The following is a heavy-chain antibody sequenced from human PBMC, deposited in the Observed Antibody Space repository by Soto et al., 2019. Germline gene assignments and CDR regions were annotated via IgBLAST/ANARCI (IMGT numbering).Heavy chain of an antibody. D-gene: IGHD3-22*01. CDR1: GGTFSSYT. V-gene: IGHV1-69*02. Sequence: QVQLVQSGAEVKKPGSSVKVSCKASGGTFSSYTISWVRQAPGQGLEWMGRIIPILGIANYAQKFQGRVTITPDKSTSTAYMELSSLRSEDTAVYYCARGGSYDSSGEIDYWGQGTLVTDSS. CDR3: ARGGSYDSSGEIDY. CDR2: IIPILGIA. J-gene: IGHJ4*02.